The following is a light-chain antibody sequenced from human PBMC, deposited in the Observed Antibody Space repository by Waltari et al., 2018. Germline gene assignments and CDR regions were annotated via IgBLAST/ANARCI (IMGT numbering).Light chain of an antibody. CDR1: NIGSKA. Sequence: SYALTQSPSVSVAPGQTTRIICGGNNIGSKAVHWYQQKPGQAPVLVVYDDRDRPSGIPERFSGSNSGNTATLTISGVAAGDEADYYCQVWDTSNDHVVFGGGTKLTVL. V-gene: IGLV3-21*02. J-gene: IGLJ2*01. CDR3: QVWDTSNDHVV. CDR2: DDR.